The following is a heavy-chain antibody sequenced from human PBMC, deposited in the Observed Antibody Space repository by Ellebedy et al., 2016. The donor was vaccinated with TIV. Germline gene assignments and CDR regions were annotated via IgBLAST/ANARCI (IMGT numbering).Heavy chain of an antibody. CDR2: IYYSGST. V-gene: IGHV4-31*03. CDR1: GGSISSGGYY. Sequence: LRLSCTVSGGSISSGGYYWSWIRQLPGKGLEWIGYIYYSGSTYYNPSLRSRVTISVDTSKNQFSLKLRSVTAADTAVYYCAREMGYDTLTGNYGMDVWGQGTTVTVSS. J-gene: IGHJ6*02. CDR3: AREMGYDTLTGNYGMDV. D-gene: IGHD3-9*01.